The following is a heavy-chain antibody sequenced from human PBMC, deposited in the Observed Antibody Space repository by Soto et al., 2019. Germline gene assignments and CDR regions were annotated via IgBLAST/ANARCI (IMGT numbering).Heavy chain of an antibody. CDR1: GYSFTYYW. Sequence: GESLKISCKGSGYSFTYYWIAWVRQMPGKGLEWMGIIYPGDSETRYSPSFQGQVTISADKSITTAYLQWSSLKASDTAMYFCARGLGNFATFLDYWGQGTLVTVSS. D-gene: IGHD4-4*01. J-gene: IGHJ4*02. CDR3: ARGLGNFATFLDY. V-gene: IGHV5-51*01. CDR2: IYPGDSET.